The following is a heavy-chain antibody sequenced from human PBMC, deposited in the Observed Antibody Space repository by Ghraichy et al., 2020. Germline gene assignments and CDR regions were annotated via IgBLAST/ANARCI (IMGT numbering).Heavy chain of an antibody. CDR1: GFTFSTYW. CDR2: IRNDGTGT. J-gene: IGHJ4*02. V-gene: IGHV3-74*01. CDR3: ARAGALWKIDY. D-gene: IGHD3-3*01. Sequence: GESLNISCTASGFTFSTYWMHWVRQTPGKGLVWVSLIRNDGTGTTYADSVKGRFTISRDNAKNTLYLQMNSLRAEDTAVYYCARAGALWKIDYWGQGTLLTVSS.